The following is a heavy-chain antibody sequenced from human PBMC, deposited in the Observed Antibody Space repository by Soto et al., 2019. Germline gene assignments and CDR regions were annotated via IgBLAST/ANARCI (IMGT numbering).Heavy chain of an antibody. CDR2: IYYSGST. Sequence: QLQLQESGPGLVKPSETLSLTCTVSGGSISSSSYYWGWIRQPPGKGLEWIGSIYYSGSTYYNPPLKSRATISADTSKNQFSLKLSSVTAADTAVYYCASRGYCSGGSCYGGWFDPWGQGTLVTVSS. CDR3: ASRGYCSGGSCYGGWFDP. V-gene: IGHV4-39*01. J-gene: IGHJ5*02. D-gene: IGHD2-15*01. CDR1: GGSISSSSYY.